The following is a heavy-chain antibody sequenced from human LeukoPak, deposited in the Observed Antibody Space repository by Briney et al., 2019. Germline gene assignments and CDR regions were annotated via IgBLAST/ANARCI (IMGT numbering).Heavy chain of an antibody. V-gene: IGHV3-7*01. D-gene: IGHD3-22*01. CDR3: ARGFSGYYYDLFDY. Sequence: PGGSLRLSCAASGFTFSSYWMSWVRQAPGKGLEWVANIKQDGSGKYYVDSVKGRFTISRDNAKNSLYLQMNSLRAEDTAVYYCARGFSGYYYDLFDYWGQGTLVTVSS. CDR2: IKQDGSGK. J-gene: IGHJ4*02. CDR1: GFTFSSYW.